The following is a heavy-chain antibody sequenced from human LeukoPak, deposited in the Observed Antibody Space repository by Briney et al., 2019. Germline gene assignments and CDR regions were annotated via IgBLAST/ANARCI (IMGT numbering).Heavy chain of an antibody. CDR2: INTNTGNP. CDR3: ARDLGGSYYDFWSGYSLVFDY. Sequence: ASVKVSCKASGYTFTIYAMNWVRQAPGQGLEWMGWINTNTGNPTYAQGFTGRFVFSLDTSVSTAYLQISSLKAEDTAVYYCARDLGGSYYDFWSGYSLVFDYWGQGTLVIVSS. J-gene: IGHJ4*02. CDR1: GYTFTIYA. D-gene: IGHD3-3*01. V-gene: IGHV7-4-1*02.